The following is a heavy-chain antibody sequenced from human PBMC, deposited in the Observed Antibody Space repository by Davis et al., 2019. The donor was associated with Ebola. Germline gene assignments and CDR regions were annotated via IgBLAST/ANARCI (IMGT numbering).Heavy chain of an antibody. CDR3: ARVGDGAAAGHVAAFDI. D-gene: IGHD6-13*01. CDR2: IYTSGST. V-gene: IGHV4-4*07. J-gene: IGHJ3*02. CDR1: GGSISSYY. Sequence: PSETLSLTCTVSGGSISSYYWSWIRQPAGKGLEWIGRIYTSGSTNYNPSLKSRVTMSVDTSKNQFSLKLSSVTAADTAVYYCARVGDGAAAGHVAAFDIWGQGTMVTVSS.